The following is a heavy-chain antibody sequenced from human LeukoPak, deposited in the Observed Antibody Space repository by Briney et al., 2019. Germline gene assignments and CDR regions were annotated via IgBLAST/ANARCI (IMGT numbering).Heavy chain of an antibody. CDR1: GFTLSSYW. D-gene: IGHD2-8*02. CDR2: IREDGNEE. J-gene: IGHJ4*02. V-gene: IGHV3-7*01. Sequence: GGSPRLSCVASGFTLSSYWMSWVRQAPGKGLEWVANIREDGNEEYYVDSVKGRFTISRDNAKNSLWLQMNSLRAEDTAVYYCATSTGWRFDYWGQGTLVTVSS. CDR3: ATSTGWRFDY.